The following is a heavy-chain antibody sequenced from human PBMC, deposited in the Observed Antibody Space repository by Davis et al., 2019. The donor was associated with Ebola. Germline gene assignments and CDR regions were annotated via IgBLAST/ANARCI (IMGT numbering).Heavy chain of an antibody. CDR2: ISAYNGNT. CDR1: GYTFTSYG. CDR3: ARDSRATVTTGRRAGGFDY. V-gene: IGHV1-18*01. Sequence: ASVKVSCKASGYTFTSYGISWVRQAPGQGLEWMGWISAYNGNTNYAQKLQGRVTMTTDTSTSTAYMELRSLRSDDTAVYYCARDSRATVTTGRRAGGFDYWGQGTLVTVSS. D-gene: IGHD4-17*01. J-gene: IGHJ4*02.